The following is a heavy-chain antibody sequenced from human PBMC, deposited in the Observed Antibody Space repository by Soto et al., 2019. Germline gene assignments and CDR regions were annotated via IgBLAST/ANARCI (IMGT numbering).Heavy chain of an antibody. D-gene: IGHD3-10*01. CDR1: GYTFTSYA. Sequence: QVQLVQSGAEVKKPGASVKVSCKASGYTFTSYAMHWVRQAPGQRLEWMGWINAGNGNTKYSQKFQGRVTITRDTSASTAYMELSSLRSEDTAVYYCARDDGRDYYYYGMDVWGQGTTVTVSS. CDR3: ARDDGRDYYYYGMDV. V-gene: IGHV1-3*01. J-gene: IGHJ6*02. CDR2: INAGNGNT.